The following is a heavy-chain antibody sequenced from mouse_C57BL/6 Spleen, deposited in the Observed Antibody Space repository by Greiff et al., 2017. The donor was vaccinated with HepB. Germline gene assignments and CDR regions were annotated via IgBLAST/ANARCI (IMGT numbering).Heavy chain of an antibody. D-gene: IGHD3-1*01. V-gene: IGHV14-1*01. Sequence: EVQLQQSGAELVRPGASVKLSCTASGFNIKDYYMHWVKQRPEQGLEWIGRIDPEDGDTEYAPKFQGKATMTADTSSHTAYLQLSSLTSEDTAVYYCTTGEGLGAMDYWGQGTSVTVSS. CDR3: TTGEGLGAMDY. CDR1: GFNIKDYY. CDR2: IDPEDGDT. J-gene: IGHJ4*01.